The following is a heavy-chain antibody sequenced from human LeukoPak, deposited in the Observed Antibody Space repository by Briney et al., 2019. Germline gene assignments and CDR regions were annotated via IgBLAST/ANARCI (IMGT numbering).Heavy chain of an antibody. J-gene: IGHJ4*02. D-gene: IGHD5-12*01. V-gene: IGHV3-7*01. Sequence: GGSLRLSCVASGFPFSSYWMTWVRQAPGKGLEWVANIKQDGSKKSYVDSVKGRFTISRDNAKNTLYLQMNSLRAEDTAVYYCARDTDTVATILDYWGQGTLVTVSS. CDR1: GFPFSSYW. CDR2: IKQDGSKK. CDR3: ARDTDTVATILDY.